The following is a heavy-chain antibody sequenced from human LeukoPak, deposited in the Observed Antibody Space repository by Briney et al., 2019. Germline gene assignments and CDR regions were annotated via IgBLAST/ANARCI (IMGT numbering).Heavy chain of an antibody. Sequence: SVKVSCKASGFTFTSSAVRWVRQARGQRLEWIGWIVVGSGNTNYAQKFQERVTITRDISTSTAYMELSSLRSEDTAVYYCAAEHPGALWFGPWGQGTLVTVSS. CDR2: IVVGSGNT. V-gene: IGHV1-58*01. CDR1: GFTFTSSA. CDR3: AAEHPGALWFGP. J-gene: IGHJ5*02.